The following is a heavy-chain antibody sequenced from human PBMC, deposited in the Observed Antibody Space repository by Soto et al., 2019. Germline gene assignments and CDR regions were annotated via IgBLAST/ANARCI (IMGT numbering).Heavy chain of an antibody. Sequence: SETLSLTCTVSGGSISSGGYYWSWIRQHPGKGLEWIGYIYYSGSTYYNPSLKSRVTISVDTSKNQFSLKLSSVTAADTAVYYCAREVVPAANPQSVRANWFEPWGQGTLVTVSS. D-gene: IGHD2-2*01. V-gene: IGHV4-31*03. CDR3: AREVVPAANPQSVRANWFEP. J-gene: IGHJ5*02. CDR1: GGSISSGGYY. CDR2: IYYSGST.